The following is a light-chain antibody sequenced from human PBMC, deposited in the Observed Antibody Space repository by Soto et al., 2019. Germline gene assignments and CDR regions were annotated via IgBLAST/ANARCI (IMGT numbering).Light chain of an antibody. CDR2: GAS. J-gene: IGKJ1*01. V-gene: IGKV3-15*01. Sequence: EKGIYQSPATLSVTQGEKVTLSSMFSQSITRILAWYQRSPGQAPRLLIYGASTRATGIPARFSGSGSGTEFTLTINSLQSEDFAVYYCQQYTNWPMWKFGQGTKVDIK. CDR1: QSITRI. CDR3: QQYTNWPMWK.